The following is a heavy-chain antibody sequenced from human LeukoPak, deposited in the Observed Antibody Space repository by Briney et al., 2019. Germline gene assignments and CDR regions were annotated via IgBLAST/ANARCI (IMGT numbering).Heavy chain of an antibody. CDR2: IYHSGST. D-gene: IGHD6-6*01. CDR1: GGSISSGDYY. CDR3: ASPLYSSSSGLGC. V-gene: IGHV4-30-2*01. J-gene: IGHJ4*02. Sequence: SETLSLTCTVSGGSISSGDYYWSWIRQPPGKGLEWIGYIYHSGSTYYNPSLKSRVTISVDRPKNQFSLKLSSVTAADTAVYYCASPLYSSSSGLGCWGQGTLVTVSS.